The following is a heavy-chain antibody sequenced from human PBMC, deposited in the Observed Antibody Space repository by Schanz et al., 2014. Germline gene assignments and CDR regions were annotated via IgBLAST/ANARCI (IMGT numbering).Heavy chain of an antibody. CDR3: AKNRAGGYESFLDS. CDR1: GFTFTGYV. V-gene: IGHV3-23*04. CDR2: LSASGGHT. D-gene: IGHD5-12*01. J-gene: IGHJ4*02. Sequence: VQLVESGGGVVQPGRSLRLSCAASGFTFTGYVMTWVRQAPGKGLEWVSGLSASGGHTYYADSVKGRFTISRDNSKNSLYLQMDSLRSEDTALYYCAKNRAGGYESFLDSWGQGTLVTVSS.